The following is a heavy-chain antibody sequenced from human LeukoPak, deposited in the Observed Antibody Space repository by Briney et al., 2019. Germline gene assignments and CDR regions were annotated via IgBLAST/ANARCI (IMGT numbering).Heavy chain of an antibody. J-gene: IGHJ4*02. CDR3: ARGPSGYHNT. CDR1: GFTFSSYA. V-gene: IGHV3-23*01. D-gene: IGHD5-12*01. Sequence: PGGSLRLSCAASGFTFSSYAMSWVRQAPGKGLEWVSAISGSGGSTYYADSVKGRFTIARDNSKNTLYLQMNSLRAEDTAVYYCARGPSGYHNTGGQGTLVTVSS. CDR2: ISGSGGST.